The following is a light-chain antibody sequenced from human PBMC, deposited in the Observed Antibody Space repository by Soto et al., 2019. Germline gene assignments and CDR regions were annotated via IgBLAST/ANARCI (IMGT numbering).Light chain of an antibody. CDR2: GAS. J-gene: IGKJ2*01. CDR3: QQYSSSPRT. CDR1: QSVTSTY. V-gene: IGKV3-20*01. Sequence: EIVLTQSPGTLSLSPGEIATLSCRASQSVTSTYLAWYQHKPGQAPRLLIYGASSRATGIPDRFSGSGAGTDFALTISRLEPEDFAVYYCQQYSSSPRTFGQGIKLEIK.